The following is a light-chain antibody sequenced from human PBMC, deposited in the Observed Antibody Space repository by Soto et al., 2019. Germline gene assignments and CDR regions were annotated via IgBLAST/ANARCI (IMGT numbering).Light chain of an antibody. Sequence: DIQMTQSPSTLSASVGDRVTITCRASQSISDWLAWFQLKPGKAPRLLIYDVSTLERGVPSRFSGSGSGTEFTLTISGLQPDDFATYYCQQYNSYAWTFGQGTKVDIK. V-gene: IGKV1-5*01. CDR1: QSISDW. CDR2: DVS. J-gene: IGKJ1*01. CDR3: QQYNSYAWT.